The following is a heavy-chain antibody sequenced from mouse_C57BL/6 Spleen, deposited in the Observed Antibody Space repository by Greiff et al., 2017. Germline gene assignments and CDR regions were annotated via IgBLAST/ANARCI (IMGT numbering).Heavy chain of an antibody. J-gene: IGHJ4*01. V-gene: IGHV1-54*01. D-gene: IGHD1-1*01. CDR3: ARSNYSGSSFYAMDY. Sequence: VQLQQSGAELVRPGTSVKVSCKASGYAFTNYLIEWVKQRPGQGLEWIGVINPGSGGTNYNEKFKGKATLTADKSSSTAYMQLSSLTSEDSAVYFCARSNYSGSSFYAMDYWGQGTSVTVSS. CDR2: INPGSGGT. CDR1: GYAFTNYL.